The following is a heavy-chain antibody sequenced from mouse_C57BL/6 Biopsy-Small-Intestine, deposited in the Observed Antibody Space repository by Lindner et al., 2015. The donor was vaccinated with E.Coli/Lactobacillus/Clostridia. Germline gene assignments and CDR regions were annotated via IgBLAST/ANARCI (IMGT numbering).Heavy chain of an antibody. V-gene: IGHV1-53*01. CDR1: GGTFNNFA. J-gene: IGHJ1*03. CDR2: IIAILGST. D-gene: IGHD1-1*01. Sequence: SVKVSCKTSGGTFNNFAITWVRQAPGQGLEWMGRIIAILGSTDSSQRFQGRLTITADESTSTAYMELSSLTSADTAVYYCARGEVPVAMLATYSYYMDVWGKGTTVTVSS. CDR3: ARGEVPVAMLATYSYYMDV.